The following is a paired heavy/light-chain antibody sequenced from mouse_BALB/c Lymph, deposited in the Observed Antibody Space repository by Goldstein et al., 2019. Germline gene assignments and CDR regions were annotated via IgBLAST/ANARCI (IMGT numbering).Light chain of an antibody. J-gene: IGKJ2*01. Sequence: DIQMNQSPSSLSASLGDTITITCHASQNINVWLSWYQQKPGNIPKLLIYKASNLHTGVPSRFSGSGSGTGFTLTISSLQPEDIATYYCQQGQSYPYTFGGGTKLEIK. V-gene: IGKV10-94*01. CDR3: QQGQSYPYT. CDR2: KAS. CDR1: QNINVW.
Heavy chain of an antibody. CDR1: GFSLTSYG. Sequence: QVQLKQSGPGLVQPSQSLSITCTVSGFSLTSYGVHWVRQSPGKGLEWLGVIWSGGSTDYNAAFISRLSISKDNSKSQVFFKMNSLQANDTAIYYCARNFLYYFDYWGQGTTLTVSS. J-gene: IGHJ2*01. CDR2: IWSGGST. V-gene: IGHV2-2*02. CDR3: ARNFLYYFDY.